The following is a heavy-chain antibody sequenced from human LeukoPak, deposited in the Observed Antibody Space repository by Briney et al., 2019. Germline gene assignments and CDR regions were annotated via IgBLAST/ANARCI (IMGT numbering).Heavy chain of an antibody. Sequence: KPARSLRLSCAASGFTFSSYGMHWVRQAPGKGLEWVAVISYDGSNKYYADSVKGRFTISRDNSKNTLYLQMNSLRAEDTAVYYCANLVKAIVATNTRDYWGQGTLVTVSS. CDR2: ISYDGSNK. V-gene: IGHV3-30*18. CDR3: ANLVKAIVATNTRDY. D-gene: IGHD5-12*01. CDR1: GFTFSSYG. J-gene: IGHJ4*02.